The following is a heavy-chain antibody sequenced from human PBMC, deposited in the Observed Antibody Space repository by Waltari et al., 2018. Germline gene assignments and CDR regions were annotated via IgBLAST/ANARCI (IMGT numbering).Heavy chain of an antibody. CDR1: GFTFSTYR. V-gene: IGHV3-48*01. CDR3: ARGYANGMDV. J-gene: IGHJ6*02. D-gene: IGHD1-1*01. Sequence: EVQLVESGGGLVQPGGSLRLSCAASGFTFSTYRMNWVRQPPGKGLEWVSYISSSSSTIYYADSVKGRFTISRDNAKNSLYLQMNSLRAEDTAVYYCARGYANGMDVWGQGTTVTVSS. CDR2: ISSSSSTI.